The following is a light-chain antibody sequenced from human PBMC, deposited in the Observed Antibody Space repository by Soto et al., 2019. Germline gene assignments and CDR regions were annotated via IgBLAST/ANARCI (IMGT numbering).Light chain of an antibody. CDR2: GAS. CDR3: QQYGSSPNT. CDR1: QSVSSSY. J-gene: IGKJ2*01. Sequence: EIGLTQSPGTLSWSPGERATLSCRASQSVSSSYLAWYQQKPGQAPRLLIYGASSRATGIPDRFSGRGSGPDFTLTISRLEPEDFAVYYCQQYGSSPNTFGQGTKLEIK. V-gene: IGKV3-20*01.